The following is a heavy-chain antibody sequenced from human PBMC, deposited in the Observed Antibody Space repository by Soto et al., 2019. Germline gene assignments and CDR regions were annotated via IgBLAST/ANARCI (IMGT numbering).Heavy chain of an antibody. CDR2: IIPILGIA. CDR3: ARVSSLWFGDLDY. D-gene: IGHD3-10*01. J-gene: IGHJ4*02. Sequence: SVKVSCKASVGTFSSYTISWVRQAPGQGLEWMGRIIPILGIANYAQKFQGRVTITADKSTSTAYMELSSLRSEDTAVYYCARVSSLWFGDLDYWGQGTLVTV. V-gene: IGHV1-69*02. CDR1: VGTFSSYT.